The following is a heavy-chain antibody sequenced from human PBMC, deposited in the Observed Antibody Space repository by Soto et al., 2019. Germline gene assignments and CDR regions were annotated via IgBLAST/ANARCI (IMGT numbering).Heavy chain of an antibody. D-gene: IGHD6-19*01. CDR2: ISGSDGKT. CDR1: GFSFGSYA. Sequence: HPGGSLRLSCAASGFSFGSYALSWVRQAPGKGLEWVSTISGSDGKTFYADSVKGRFTISRDNSKNTLYLQMNSLRAEDTAVYYCAKDSSAWSNWFDPWGQGTLVTVSS. V-gene: IGHV3-23*01. J-gene: IGHJ5*02. CDR3: AKDSSAWSNWFDP.